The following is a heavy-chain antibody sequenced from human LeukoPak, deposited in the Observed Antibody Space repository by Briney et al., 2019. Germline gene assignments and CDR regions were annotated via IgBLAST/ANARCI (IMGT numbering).Heavy chain of an antibody. V-gene: IGHV4-61*08. CDR2: IYYSGST. Sequence: SETLSLTCTVSGGSISSGDYYWSWIRQPPGKGLEWIGYIYYSGSTNYNPSLKSRVTMSVDTSKNQFSLKLSSVTAADTAVYYCARDRGSGSYRYFDYWGQGTLVTVSS. D-gene: IGHD3-10*01. CDR1: GGSISSGDYY. CDR3: ARDRGSGSYRYFDY. J-gene: IGHJ4*02.